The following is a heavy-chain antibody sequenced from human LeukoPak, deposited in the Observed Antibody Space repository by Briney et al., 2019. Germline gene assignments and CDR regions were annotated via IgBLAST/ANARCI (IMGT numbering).Heavy chain of an antibody. V-gene: IGHV1-69*05. CDR3: ARAMDTGDQLLFHR. CDR2: IIPIFGTA. J-gene: IGHJ4*02. D-gene: IGHD2-2*01. CDR1: GGTFSSYA. Sequence: GASVKVSCKASGGTFSSYAISWVRQAPGQGLEWMGGIIPIFGTANYAQKFQGRVTITTDESTSTAYMEQSSLRSEDTAVYYCARAMDTGDQLLFHRWGQGTLVTVSS.